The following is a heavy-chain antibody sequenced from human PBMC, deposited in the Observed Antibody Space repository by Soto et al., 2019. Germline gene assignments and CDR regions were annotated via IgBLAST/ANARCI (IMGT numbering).Heavy chain of an antibody. CDR2: ITWDGTTT. Sequence: GGSLRLSCAASGFTFSAYSMHWVRQAPGKGLEWVSLITWDGTTTYYADSVRGRFTVSRDNIKNSLYLQMNSLRTEDTALYYCAKAKLLWFPGYWGQGTLVTVSS. CDR1: GFTFSAYS. D-gene: IGHD2-2*01. J-gene: IGHJ4*02. CDR3: AKAKLLWFPGY. V-gene: IGHV3-43*01.